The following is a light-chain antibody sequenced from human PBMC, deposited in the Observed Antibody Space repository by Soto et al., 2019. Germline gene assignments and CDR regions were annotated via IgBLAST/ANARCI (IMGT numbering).Light chain of an antibody. J-gene: IGKJ3*01. CDR1: QSVLYSSNNKNY. Sequence: DIVMTQSPDSLAVSLGERATINCKSSQSVLYSSNNKNYLAWYQQKPGQPPKLLIYWASTRESGVPDRFSGRGSVTDFTLTSSSLQAEDVALYYCQQYYSTPPVTFGPGTKVDIK. CDR3: QQYYSTPPVT. CDR2: WAS. V-gene: IGKV4-1*01.